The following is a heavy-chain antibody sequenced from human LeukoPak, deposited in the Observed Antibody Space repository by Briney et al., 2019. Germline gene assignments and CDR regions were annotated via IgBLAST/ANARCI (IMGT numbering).Heavy chain of an antibody. CDR1: GFTFSNAW. V-gene: IGHV3-15*01. J-gene: IGHJ4*02. D-gene: IGHD3-3*01. Sequence: GGSLRLSCAASGFTFSNAWMSWVRQAPGKGLEWVGRIKSKTDGGTTDYAAPVKGRFTISRDDSKNTLYLQMNSLKTEDTAVYCCTTVSRFLEWLLADYWGQGTLVTVSS. CDR3: TTVSRFLEWLLADY. CDR2: IKSKTDGGTT.